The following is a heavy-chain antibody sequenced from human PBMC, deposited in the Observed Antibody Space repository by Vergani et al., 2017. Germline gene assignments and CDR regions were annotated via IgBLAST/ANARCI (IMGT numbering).Heavy chain of an antibody. D-gene: IGHD3-9*01. CDR2: IYWDDDK. Sequence: QITLKESGPTLVKPTQTLTLTCTFSGFSLSTSGVGVGWIRQPPGQALEWLALIYWDDDKRYSPSLKSRLTITKDTSKNQVVLTMTNMDPVDTATYYCAHSSQEYDILTGYYNYYYYGMDVWGQGTTVTVSS. J-gene: IGHJ6*02. CDR3: AHSSQEYDILTGYYNYYYYGMDV. V-gene: IGHV2-5*02. CDR1: GFSLSTSGVG.